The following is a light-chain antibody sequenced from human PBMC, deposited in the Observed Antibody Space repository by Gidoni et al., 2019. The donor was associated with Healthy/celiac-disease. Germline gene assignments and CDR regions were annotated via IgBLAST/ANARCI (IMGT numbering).Light chain of an antibody. CDR3: QQYNNWPPKYT. Sequence: EIVMTQSPATLSVSPGERATLSCRASQSVSSNLAWYQQKPGQAPRLLSYGASTRATGIPARFSGSGSGTEFTLTISSLQSEDFAVYYCQQYNNWPPKYTFGQXTKLEIK. CDR1: QSVSSN. J-gene: IGKJ2*01. V-gene: IGKV3-15*01. CDR2: GAS.